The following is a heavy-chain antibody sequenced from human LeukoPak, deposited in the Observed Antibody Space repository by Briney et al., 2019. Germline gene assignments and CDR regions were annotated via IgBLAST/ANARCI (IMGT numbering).Heavy chain of an antibody. V-gene: IGHV3-23*01. CDR2: ISGNGDSA. D-gene: IGHD2-21*02. CDR3: AKALGALCGTGCSSRYFDC. Sequence: PGGSLRLSCAASGFTFSSYAMSWVRQAPGKGLEWVSIISGNGDSAKSADSMKGRFTISRDNSKNTLYLQMNTLRAEDTAVYYCAKALGALCGTGCSSRYFDCWGQGTLVTVSS. J-gene: IGHJ4*02. CDR1: GFTFSSYA.